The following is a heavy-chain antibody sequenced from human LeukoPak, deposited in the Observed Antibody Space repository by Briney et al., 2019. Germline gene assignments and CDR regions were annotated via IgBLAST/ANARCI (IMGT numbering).Heavy chain of an antibody. CDR3: ARGNGDAFDY. CDR2: MHPNSDNR. J-gene: IGHJ4*02. V-gene: IGHV1-8*01. Sequence: ALVKVSCKASGYTFISYDINWVRQAAGQGLEWMGWMHPNSDNRGYAQNFQGRVTMTKNTSISTAYMELSSLRSEDTAMYYCARGNGDAFDYWGQGTLVTVSS. CDR1: GYTFISYD. D-gene: IGHD7-27*01.